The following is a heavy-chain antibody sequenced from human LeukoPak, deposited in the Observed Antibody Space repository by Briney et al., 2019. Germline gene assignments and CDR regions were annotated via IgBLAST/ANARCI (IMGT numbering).Heavy chain of an antibody. D-gene: IGHD3-16*01. CDR1: GLTFSSYS. V-gene: IGHV3-30*04. CDR3: ARDNDSRDPPHFDY. Sequence: PGGSLRLSCAVSGLTFSSYSMHWVRQAPGKGLEWVAVISYDGSSEFYADSVKGRFTISRDNSKNTLYLQLNSLRSEDTAVYYCARDNDSRDPPHFDYWGQGTLVTVSS. J-gene: IGHJ4*02. CDR2: ISYDGSSE.